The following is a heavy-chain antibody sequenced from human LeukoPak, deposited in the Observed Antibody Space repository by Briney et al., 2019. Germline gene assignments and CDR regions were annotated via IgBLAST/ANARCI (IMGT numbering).Heavy chain of an antibody. J-gene: IGHJ3*02. CDR2: IYSGGIT. CDR3: ARDGYYDSSGYRKHDGFDI. CDR1: GFSFSSYA. Sequence: PGGSLRLSCAASGFSFSSYAMSWVRQAAGKGLEWVSLIYSGGITQYADSVKSRFTISRDNSKNTLYLQMTSLRAEDTAVYHCARDGYYDSSGYRKHDGFDIWGQGTLVTVSS. D-gene: IGHD3-22*01. V-gene: IGHV3-66*01.